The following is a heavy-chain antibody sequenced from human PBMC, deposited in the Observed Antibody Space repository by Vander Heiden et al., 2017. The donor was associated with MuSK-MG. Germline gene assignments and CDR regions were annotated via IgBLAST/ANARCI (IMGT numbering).Heavy chain of an antibody. J-gene: IGHJ6*02. CDR3: ARGMNMGATTLYYYGMDV. CDR2: IYSGGNT. Sequence: EVQLVESGGGLIQPGGSLRLSCAASGFTVNNHYMSWVRQAPGKGLDWVSIIYSGGNTYYADSVKGRFTISRDRSKNTVYLQMNSLRAEDTAMYYCARGMNMGATTLYYYGMDVWGQGTTVTVSS. CDR1: GFTVNNHY. V-gene: IGHV3-53*01. D-gene: IGHD1-26*01.